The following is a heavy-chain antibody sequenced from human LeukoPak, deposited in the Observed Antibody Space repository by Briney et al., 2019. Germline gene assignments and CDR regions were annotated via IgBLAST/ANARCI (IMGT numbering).Heavy chain of an antibody. Sequence: GGSLRLSCAASGFTFSRYSMSWVRQAPGKGLEWVAYISSSSSPISHAGSVKGRFTISRDNAKNSLYLHMNSLRAEDTAVYYCASGDYDLYDYWGQGTLVTVSS. J-gene: IGHJ4*02. CDR3: ASGDYDLYDY. D-gene: IGHD3-3*01. V-gene: IGHV3-48*04. CDR1: GFTFSRYS. CDR2: ISSSSSPI.